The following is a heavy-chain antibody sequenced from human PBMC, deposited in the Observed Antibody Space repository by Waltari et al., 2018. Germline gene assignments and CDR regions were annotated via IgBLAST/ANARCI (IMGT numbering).Heavy chain of an antibody. V-gene: IGHV4-59*01. CDR1: GGSISSSY. J-gene: IGHJ4*02. Sequence: QVQLQESGPGLVKPSETLSLTCTVSGGSISSSYWSWIRQPPGKGLEWIGYIYYSGSTNYNPSLKSRVTISVDTSKNQFSLKLSSVTAADTAVYYCARAAGGDYWGQGTLVTVSS. D-gene: IGHD6-13*01. CDR2: IYYSGST. CDR3: ARAAGGDY.